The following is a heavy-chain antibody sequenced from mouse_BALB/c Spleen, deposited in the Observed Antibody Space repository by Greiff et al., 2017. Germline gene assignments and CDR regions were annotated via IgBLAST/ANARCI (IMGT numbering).Heavy chain of an antibody. Sequence: EVQLVESGGGLVKPGGSLKLSCAASGFTFSSYAMSWVRQTPEKRLEWVATISSGGSYTYYPDSVKGRFTISRDNAKNTLYLQMSSLRSEDTAMYYCARQNFSYWYFDVWGAGTTVTVSS. CDR1: GFTFSSYA. V-gene: IGHV5-9-3*01. CDR3: ARQNFSYWYFDV. J-gene: IGHJ1*01. CDR2: ISSGGSYT.